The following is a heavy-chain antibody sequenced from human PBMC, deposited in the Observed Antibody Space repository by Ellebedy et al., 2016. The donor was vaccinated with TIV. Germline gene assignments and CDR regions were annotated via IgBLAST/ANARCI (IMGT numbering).Heavy chain of an antibody. D-gene: IGHD5/OR15-5a*01. J-gene: IGHJ1*01. CDR3: AGGTVVSASEYFHH. CDR1: GGSISSYY. CDR2: IYYRGST. V-gene: IGHV4-59*08. Sequence: MPSETLSLTCSVSGGSISSYYWSWIRHSPGKGLEWLGYIYYRGSTNSNPSLQSRVTISVDTSKNQFSLKLSSVTAADTAVYFCAGGTVVSASEYFHHWGQGTQVTVSS.